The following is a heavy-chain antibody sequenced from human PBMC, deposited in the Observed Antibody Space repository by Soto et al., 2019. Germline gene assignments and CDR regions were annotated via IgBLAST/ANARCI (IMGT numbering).Heavy chain of an antibody. Sequence: QVQLVESGGGVVQPGRSLRLSCAASGFTFSSYGMHWVRQAPGKGLEWVAVISYDGSNKYYADSVKGRFTISRDNSKNTLYLQMNSLRAEDTAVYYCAKEAYGDYYYFDYWGQGTLVTVSS. J-gene: IGHJ4*02. CDR3: AKEAYGDYYYFDY. CDR2: ISYDGSNK. CDR1: GFTFSSYG. D-gene: IGHD4-17*01. V-gene: IGHV3-30*18.